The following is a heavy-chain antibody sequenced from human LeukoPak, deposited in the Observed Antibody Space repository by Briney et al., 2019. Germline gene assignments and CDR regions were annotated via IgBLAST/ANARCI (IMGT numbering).Heavy chain of an antibody. CDR3: ARGRFHLDY. CDR1: RFTFSSYE. CDR2: ISSSGSTR. V-gene: IGHV3-48*03. Sequence: WGSLRLSCAASRFTFSSYEMNWVRQAPGKGLEWVSYISSSGSTRYYADSVKGRFTISRDNAKNSLYLQVTSLRADDTAVYYCARGRFHLDYWGQGTLVTVSS. J-gene: IGHJ4*02.